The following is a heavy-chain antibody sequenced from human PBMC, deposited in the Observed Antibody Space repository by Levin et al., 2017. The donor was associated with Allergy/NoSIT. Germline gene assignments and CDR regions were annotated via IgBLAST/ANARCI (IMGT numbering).Heavy chain of an antibody. Sequence: RTSETLSLTCAVYGGSFSGYYWSWIRQPPGKGLEWIGEINHSGSTNYNPSLKSRVTISVDTSKNQFSLKLSSVTAADTAVYYCARGQGRNWNYGVLSSRSYYFDYWGQGTLVTVSS. CDR3: ARGQGRNWNYGVLSSRSYYFDY. CDR2: INHSGST. CDR1: GGSFSGYY. D-gene: IGHD1-7*01. V-gene: IGHV4-34*01. J-gene: IGHJ4*02.